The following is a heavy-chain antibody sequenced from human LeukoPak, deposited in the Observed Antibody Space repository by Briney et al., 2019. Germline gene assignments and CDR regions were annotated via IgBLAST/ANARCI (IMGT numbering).Heavy chain of an antibody. V-gene: IGHV1-24*01. CDR1: GYTLTELS. CDR3: ATAEHIVGATVSYYYYYVDV. J-gene: IGHJ6*03. D-gene: IGHD1-26*01. CDR2: FDPEDGET. Sequence: ASVKVSCKVSGYTLTELSMHWVRQAPGKGLEWMGGFDPEDGETIYAQKFQGRVTMTEDTSTDTAYMELSSLRSEDTAVYYCATAEHIVGATVSYYYYYVDVWGKGTTVTVSS.